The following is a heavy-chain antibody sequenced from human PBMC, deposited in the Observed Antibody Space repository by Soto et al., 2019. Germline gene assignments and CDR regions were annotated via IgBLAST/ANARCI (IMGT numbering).Heavy chain of an antibody. J-gene: IGHJ4*02. D-gene: IGHD6-13*01. CDR1: GYTFTSYY. V-gene: IGHV1-46*01. CDR2: INPSGGST. CDR3: ARDQEVPRSSWYQAYIDY. Sequence: EASVKVSCKASGYTFTSYYMHWVRQAPGQGLEWMGIINPSGGSTSYAQKFQGRVTMTRDTSTSTVYMELSSLRSEDTAVYYCARDQEVPRSSWYQAYIDYWGQGTPVPVYS.